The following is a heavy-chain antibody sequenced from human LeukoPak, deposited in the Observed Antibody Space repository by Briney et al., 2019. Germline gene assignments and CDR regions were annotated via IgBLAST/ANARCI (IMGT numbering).Heavy chain of an antibody. Sequence: GGSLRLSCAASGFAFSSSSMNWVRQAPGKGLEWVSSISSGSSYIYYADPLKGRFTVSRDNAKNSLYLQMNSLRAEDTAVYYCASERYNWNYAFDYWGQGILVTVSS. CDR3: ASERYNWNYAFDY. CDR1: GFAFSSSS. V-gene: IGHV3-21*01. CDR2: ISSGSSYI. J-gene: IGHJ4*02. D-gene: IGHD1-7*01.